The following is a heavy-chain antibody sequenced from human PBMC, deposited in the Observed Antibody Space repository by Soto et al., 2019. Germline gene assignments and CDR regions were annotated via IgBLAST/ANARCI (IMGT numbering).Heavy chain of an antibody. CDR2: IRSKAYGGTT. Sequence: GSLRLSCRTSGFTFGDYSMTWVRQAPGKGLEWLGFIRSKAYGGTTEYAASVKGRFTISRDDPKSTAYLQMNSLKTEDTAVYYCSRVPLYSSGYFDYWGQGSLVTVSS. CDR1: GFTFGDYS. V-gene: IGHV3-49*04. J-gene: IGHJ4*02. D-gene: IGHD6-19*01. CDR3: SRVPLYSSGYFDY.